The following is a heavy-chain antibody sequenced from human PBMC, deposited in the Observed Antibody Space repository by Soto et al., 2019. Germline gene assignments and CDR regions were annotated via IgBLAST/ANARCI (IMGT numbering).Heavy chain of an antibody. Sequence: ASVKVSCKASGYTFTSYGISWERQAPGQGLEWMGWISAYNGNTNYAQKLQGRVTMTTDTPTSTAYMELRSLRSDDTAVYYCARDDQYVWGGYRYLDAFDIWGQGTMVTVSS. CDR2: ISAYNGNT. J-gene: IGHJ3*02. CDR1: GYTFTSYG. CDR3: ARDDQYVWGGYRYLDAFDI. V-gene: IGHV1-18*01. D-gene: IGHD3-16*02.